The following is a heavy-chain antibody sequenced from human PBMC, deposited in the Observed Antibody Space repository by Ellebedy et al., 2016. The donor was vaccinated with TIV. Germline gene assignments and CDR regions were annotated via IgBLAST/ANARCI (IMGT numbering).Heavy chain of an antibody. Sequence: GESLKIPCAAPGFTFSSYAVNWVRQAPGKGLEWVSSITGSGGSTYYADSVKGRFTISRDNSKNTLYLQMNSLRDEDTAVYYCARALMPGYSYGKIDYWGQGTQVTVSS. CDR2: ITGSGGST. V-gene: IGHV3-23*01. J-gene: IGHJ4*02. CDR3: ARALMPGYSYGKIDY. D-gene: IGHD5-18*01. CDR1: GFTFSSYA.